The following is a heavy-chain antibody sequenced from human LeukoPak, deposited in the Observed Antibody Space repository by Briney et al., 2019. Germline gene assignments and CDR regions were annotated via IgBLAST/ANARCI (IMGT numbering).Heavy chain of an antibody. V-gene: IGHV3-21*01. CDR2: VNGASDYI. Sequence: PGGSLRLSCAASGFNFSGYSMSWVRQAPGKGLEWVSSVNGASDYIYYAYSVNGRFTIARDNANNAVYLQMHSLRTDATAVYFSARVDYQLLVGWFDPWGQGTLVTVSS. J-gene: IGHJ5*02. CDR1: GFNFSGYS. CDR3: ARVDYQLLVGWFDP. D-gene: IGHD1-26*01.